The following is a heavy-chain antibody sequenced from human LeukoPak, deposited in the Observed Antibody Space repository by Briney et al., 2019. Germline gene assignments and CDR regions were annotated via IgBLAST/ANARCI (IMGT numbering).Heavy chain of an antibody. D-gene: IGHD3-16*01. J-gene: IGHJ5*02. CDR2: INHSGST. CDR3: ARFLRDPTYDWFDP. CDR1: GGSFSGYY. V-gene: IGHV4-34*01. Sequence: SETLSLTCAVYGGSFSGYYWSWIRQPPGKGLEWIGEINHSGSTNYNPSLKSRVTKSVDTSKNQFSLKLSSVTAADTAVYYCARFLRDPTYDWFDPWGQGTLVTVSS.